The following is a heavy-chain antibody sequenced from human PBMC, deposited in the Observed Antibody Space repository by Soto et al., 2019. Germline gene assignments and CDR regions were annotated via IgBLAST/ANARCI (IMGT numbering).Heavy chain of an antibody. CDR2: SIGGGDET. Sequence: GGSLRLSCATSGFTFNIYAMSWVRQAPGKGLEWVSSIGGGDETYYADSVKGRFTISRDESKGMVFLQLTSLRAEDTAMYYCAKDRMEYNSVWDPFDIWGRGTMVTVSS. V-gene: IGHV3-23*01. J-gene: IGHJ3*02. CDR3: AKDRMEYNSVWDPFDI. D-gene: IGHD2-8*01. CDR1: GFTFNIYA.